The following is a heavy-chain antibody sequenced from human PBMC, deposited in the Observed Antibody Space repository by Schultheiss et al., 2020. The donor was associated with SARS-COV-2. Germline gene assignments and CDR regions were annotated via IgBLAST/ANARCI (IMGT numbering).Heavy chain of an antibody. CDR3: TSQYFDSDY. Sequence: GGSLRLSCAASGFTFSNAWMSWVRQAPGKGLEWVGRIRSKANSYATAYAASVKGRFTISRVDSKNTAYLHMNSLKTEDTAVYYCTSQYFDSDYWGQGTLVTVSS. D-gene: IGHD3-9*01. V-gene: IGHV3-73*01. J-gene: IGHJ4*02. CDR1: GFTFSNAW. CDR2: IRSKANSYAT.